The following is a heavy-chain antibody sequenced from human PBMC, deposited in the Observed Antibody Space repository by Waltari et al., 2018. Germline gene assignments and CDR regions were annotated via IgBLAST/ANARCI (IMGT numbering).Heavy chain of an antibody. D-gene: IGHD2-2*01. J-gene: IGHJ4*02. CDR2: IWYDGSNK. CDR3: AKDKGPAAIDY. CDR1: GFTFSSYG. Sequence: QVQLVESGGGVVQPGGSLRLPCAASGFTFSSYGMLWVRHAPGKGLEWVAFIWYDGSNKYYADSVKGRFTISRDNSKNTLYLQMNSLRAEDTAVYYCAKDKGPAAIDYWGQGTLVTVSS. V-gene: IGHV3-30*02.